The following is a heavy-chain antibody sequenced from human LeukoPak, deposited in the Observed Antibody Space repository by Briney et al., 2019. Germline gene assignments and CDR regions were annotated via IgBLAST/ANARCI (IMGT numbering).Heavy chain of an antibody. CDR3: AREETGTPYYFDY. CDR1: GGSISSGGYY. D-gene: IGHD1-7*01. Sequence: PSQTLSLTCTVSGGSISSGGYYWSWIRQPPGKGLEWIGYIYHSGSTYYNPSLKSRVTISVDRSKNQFSLKLSSVTAADTAVYYCAREETGTPYYFDYWGQGTLVTVSS. CDR2: IYHSGST. J-gene: IGHJ4*02. V-gene: IGHV4-30-2*01.